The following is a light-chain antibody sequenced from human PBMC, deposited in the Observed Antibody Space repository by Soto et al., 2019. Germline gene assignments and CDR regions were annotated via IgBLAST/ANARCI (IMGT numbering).Light chain of an antibody. J-gene: IGLJ2*01. Sequence: QSVLTQPASVSGSPGQSITISCTGTSSDVGGYNYVSWYQQHPGKAPRLVIYEVSVRPSGVSNRFSGSKPGNTASLTISGLQAEDEADYYCNSYATSSIVVFGGGTKLTVL. CDR3: NSYATSSIVV. CDR2: EVS. V-gene: IGLV2-14*01. CDR1: SSDVGGYNY.